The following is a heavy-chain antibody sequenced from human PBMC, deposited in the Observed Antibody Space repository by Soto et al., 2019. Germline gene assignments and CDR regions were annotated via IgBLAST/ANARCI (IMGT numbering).Heavy chain of an antibody. CDR3: AKDRSRMGATNFDY. Sequence: PGGSLRLSCAASGFTFSSYAMNWVRQAPGKGLEWVSVISGSGGSTKYADSVKGRFTISRDNSKNTLYLQMNSLRAEDTAVYYCAKDRSRMGATNFDYWGQGTMVTVYS. CDR2: ISGSGGST. V-gene: IGHV3-23*01. CDR1: GFTFSSYA. D-gene: IGHD1-26*01. J-gene: IGHJ4*02.